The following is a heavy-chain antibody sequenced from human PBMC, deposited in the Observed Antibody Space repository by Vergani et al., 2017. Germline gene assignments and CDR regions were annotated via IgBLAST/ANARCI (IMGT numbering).Heavy chain of an antibody. CDR3: ARHSTVEWLVKLGWIDP. CDR2: IYYSGST. J-gene: IGHJ5*02. D-gene: IGHD6-19*01. CDR1: GASIRSSNYY. Sequence: QLQLQESGPGLVKPSATLSLTCSVSGASIRSSNYYWGWIRQPPGKGLEWIASIYYSGSTSYNPSLKSRVTISVDTSKNQFSLKRSSVTAADTAVYFCARHSTVEWLVKLGWIDPWGQGSLVTVSS. V-gene: IGHV4-39*01.